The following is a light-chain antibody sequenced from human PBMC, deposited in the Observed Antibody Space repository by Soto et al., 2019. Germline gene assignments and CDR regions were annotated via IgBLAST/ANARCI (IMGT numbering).Light chain of an antibody. CDR3: QQTNSFPRT. CDR1: QGIGSW. CDR2: AAS. J-gene: IGKJ1*01. Sequence: DIQMTQSPSSVSASVGDRVTITCRASQGIGSWLAWYQQKPGQAPNLLIYAASTLQSGVPSRFSGSGSGTDFTLTISSLQPEDFATYYWQQTNSFPRTFGQGTKVEIK. V-gene: IGKV1-12*01.